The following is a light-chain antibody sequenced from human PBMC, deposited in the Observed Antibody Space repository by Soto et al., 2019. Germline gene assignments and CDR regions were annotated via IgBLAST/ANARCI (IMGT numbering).Light chain of an antibody. CDR3: QQYNSLWT. CDR2: DAS. CDR1: QSISTW. J-gene: IGKJ1*01. V-gene: IGKV1-5*01. Sequence: DIQMTQSPSTLSASVGDRVTITCRASQSISTWLAWYQQKPGKVPKLLIYDASSLESGVPSRFSGRGSGTEFTLTISSLQPGDFATYHCQQYNSLWTFGQGTKVEIK.